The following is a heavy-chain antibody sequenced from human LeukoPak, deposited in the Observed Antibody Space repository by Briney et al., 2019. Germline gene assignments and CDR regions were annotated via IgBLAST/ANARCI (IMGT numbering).Heavy chain of an antibody. J-gene: IGHJ4*02. CDR1: GFAFSSYA. Sequence: GGSLRLSCAASGFAFSSYAMSWVRQPPGKGLEWVSVISRRDDYTYYADSVKGRFTISRDNSKNTLYLRMNTLRAEDTAVYYCANDYRSGSFHDFWGQGTLVTVSS. CDR2: ISRRDDYT. CDR3: ANDYRSGSFHDF. D-gene: IGHD3-10*01. V-gene: IGHV3-23*01.